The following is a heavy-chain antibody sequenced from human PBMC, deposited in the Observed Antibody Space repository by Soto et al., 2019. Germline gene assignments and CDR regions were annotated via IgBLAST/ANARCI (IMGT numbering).Heavy chain of an antibody. Sequence: SETLSLTCTVSGGSVSSASDYWSWIRQPPGKGLEWIGYIYNSGNTNYNPSLKSRVAMSVDTSKNQFSLKLNSVTAADTAVYYCTRDLGWYKNWFDPWGQGTLVTVSS. J-gene: IGHJ5*02. CDR2: IYNSGNT. CDR1: GGSVSSASDY. V-gene: IGHV4-61*01. CDR3: TRDLGWYKNWFDP. D-gene: IGHD6-19*01.